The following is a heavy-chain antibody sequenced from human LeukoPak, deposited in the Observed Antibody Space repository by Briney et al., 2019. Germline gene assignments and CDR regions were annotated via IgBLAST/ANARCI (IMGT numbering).Heavy chain of an antibody. CDR3: ARGYYGSGANVGFDY. J-gene: IGHJ4*02. CDR1: GYSISTGYY. V-gene: IGHV4-38-2*02. CDR2: IYHSGST. Sequence: SETLSLTCTVSGYSISTGYYWGWIRQPPGKGLEWIGSIYHSGSTYYNPSLKSRVTISVDTSKTQFSLKLSSVTAADTAVYYCARGYYGSGANVGFDYWGQGTLVAVSS. D-gene: IGHD3-10*01.